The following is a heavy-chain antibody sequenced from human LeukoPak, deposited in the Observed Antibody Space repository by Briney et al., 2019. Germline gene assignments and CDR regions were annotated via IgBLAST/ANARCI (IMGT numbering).Heavy chain of an antibody. CDR3: ARGPYCGGDCYNIDY. V-gene: IGHV4-61*02. CDR2: IYTSGST. D-gene: IGHD2-21*02. Sequence: SQTVSLTCTVSGGSISSGSYYWSWIRQPAGKGLEWIGRIYTSGSTNYNPSLKSRVTISVDTSKNQFSLKLSSVTAADTAVYYCARGPYCGGDCYNIDYWGQGTLVTVSS. J-gene: IGHJ4*02. CDR1: GGSISSGSYY.